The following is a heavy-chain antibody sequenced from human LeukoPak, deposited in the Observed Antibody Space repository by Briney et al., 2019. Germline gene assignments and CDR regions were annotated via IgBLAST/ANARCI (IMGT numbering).Heavy chain of an antibody. Sequence: GRSLRLSCAASGFTFSTYTMHWVRQAPGKGLEWVAVISYDGSSKYYADSVKGRFTISRDTSKNTLYLQMNSLRAEDTAVYYCARDAAVAGAVNWFDPWGQGTLVTVSS. CDR1: GFTFSTYT. CDR3: ARDAAVAGAVNWFDP. D-gene: IGHD6-19*01. V-gene: IGHV3-30-3*01. J-gene: IGHJ5*02. CDR2: ISYDGSSK.